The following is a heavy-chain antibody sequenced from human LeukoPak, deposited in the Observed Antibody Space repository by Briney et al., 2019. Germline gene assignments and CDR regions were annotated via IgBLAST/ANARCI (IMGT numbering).Heavy chain of an antibody. CDR1: GGSISSYY. CDR2: IYYSGST. J-gene: IGHJ4*02. CDR3: ARGAGYSSGWYYVDY. D-gene: IGHD6-19*01. V-gene: IGHV4-59*01. Sequence: PSETLSLTCTVSGGSISSYYWSWIRQPPGKGLEWIGYIYYSGSTNYNPSLKSRVTISVDTSKNQFSLKLSSVTAADTAVYYCARGAGYSSGWYYVDYWGQGTLVTVSS.